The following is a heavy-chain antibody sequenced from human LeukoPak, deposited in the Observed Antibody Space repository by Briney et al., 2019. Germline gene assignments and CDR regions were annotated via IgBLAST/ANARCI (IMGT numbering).Heavy chain of an antibody. V-gene: IGHV3-30*18. D-gene: IGHD6-19*01. CDR3: AKEGHSSSGEKPLDY. J-gene: IGHJ4*02. CDR2: ISYDGSNK. Sequence: GGSLRLSCAASGFSFSSHGMHWVRQAPAKPPKWDAAISYDGSNKYYADSVKGRFTISRDNSKNTLYLQMNSLRAEDTAVYYCAKEGHSSSGEKPLDYWGQGTLVTVSS. CDR1: GFSFSSHG.